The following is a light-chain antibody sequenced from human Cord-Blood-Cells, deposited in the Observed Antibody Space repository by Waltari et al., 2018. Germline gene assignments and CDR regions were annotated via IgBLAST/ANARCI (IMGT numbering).Light chain of an antibody. J-gene: IGKJ1*01. Sequence: EIVMTQSPATLSVSPGERATLSCRASQSVSSNLAWYQQKPGQAPRLLIYGASTRATGTPARFGGSGAGTDFTLTISSLHAEDFAVYYCQQYNNWPRTFGQGTKVEIK. V-gene: IGKV3-15*01. CDR1: QSVSSN. CDR2: GAS. CDR3: QQYNNWPRT.